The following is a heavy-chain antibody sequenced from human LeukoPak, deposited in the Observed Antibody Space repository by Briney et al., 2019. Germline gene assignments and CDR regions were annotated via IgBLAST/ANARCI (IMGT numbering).Heavy chain of an antibody. CDR3: ARYFDSGWYVLEYYFDY. Sequence: PGGSLRLSCAASGFTFSSYGMHWVRQAPGKGLEWVAFIRYDGSNKYYADSVKGRFTISRDNSKNTLYLQMNSLRAEDTAVYYCARYFDSGWYVLEYYFDYWGQGTLVTVSS. V-gene: IGHV3-30*02. D-gene: IGHD6-19*01. CDR1: GFTFSSYG. J-gene: IGHJ4*02. CDR2: IRYDGSNK.